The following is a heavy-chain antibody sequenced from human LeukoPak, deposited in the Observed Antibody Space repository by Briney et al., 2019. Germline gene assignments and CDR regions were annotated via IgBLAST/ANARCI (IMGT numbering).Heavy chain of an antibody. CDR1: GFIFSNDA. Sequence: GGSLRLSCAASGFIFSNDAMHWVRQAPGKGLEWVAVIWYDGSNKYYADSVKGRFTISRDNSKNTLYLQMNSLRAEDTAVYYCARERGSYYFDYWGQGTLVTVSS. J-gene: IGHJ4*02. D-gene: IGHD1-26*01. V-gene: IGHV3-33*01. CDR3: ARERGSYYFDY. CDR2: IWYDGSNK.